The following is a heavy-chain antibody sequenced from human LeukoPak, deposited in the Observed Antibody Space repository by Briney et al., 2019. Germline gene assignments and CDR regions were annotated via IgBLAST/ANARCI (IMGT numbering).Heavy chain of an antibody. J-gene: IGHJ6*02. CDR2: ISWNSGSI. D-gene: IGHD3-9*01. CDR1: GFTFDDYA. Sequence: GRSLRLSCAASGFTFDDYAMHWVRQAPGKGLEWVSGISWNSGSIGYADSVKGRFTISRGNAKNSLYLQMNSLRAEDTAVYYCTRDLMDYDVSTGLHHYYMDVWGQGTTVTVSS. V-gene: IGHV3-9*01. CDR3: TRDLMDYDVSTGLHHYYMDV.